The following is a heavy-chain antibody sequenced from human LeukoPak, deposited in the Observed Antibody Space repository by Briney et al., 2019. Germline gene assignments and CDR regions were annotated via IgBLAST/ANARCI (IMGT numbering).Heavy chain of an antibody. Sequence: ASVKVSCKASGYTFTSYDISWVRQAPGQGLEWMGWISAYNGNTNYAQKLQGRVTMTTDTSTSTAYMELRSLRSDDTAVYYCARDVGREWLRHLFHAFDIGGQGTMVTVSS. J-gene: IGHJ3*02. CDR2: ISAYNGNT. D-gene: IGHD3-3*01. CDR1: GYTFTSYD. V-gene: IGHV1-18*01. CDR3: ARDVGREWLRHLFHAFDI.